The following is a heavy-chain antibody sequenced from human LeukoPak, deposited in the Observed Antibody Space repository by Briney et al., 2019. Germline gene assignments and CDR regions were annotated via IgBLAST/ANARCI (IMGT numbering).Heavy chain of an antibody. CDR1: GGSMNRYY. V-gene: IGHV4-59*08. D-gene: IGHD6-13*01. Sequence: PSETLPLTCTVSGGSMNRYYWSWIRQSPGKGLEWIGYIYSSGSTNYNPSLKGRATISVDTSKNQFSLRLTSVTAADTAVYYCARHPAADGLNWFDPWGQGTLVTVSS. CDR3: ARHPAADGLNWFDP. J-gene: IGHJ5*02. CDR2: IYSSGST.